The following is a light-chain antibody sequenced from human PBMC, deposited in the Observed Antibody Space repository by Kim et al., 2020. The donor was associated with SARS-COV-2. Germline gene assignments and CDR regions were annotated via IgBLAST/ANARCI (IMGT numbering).Light chain of an antibody. CDR2: GAS. Sequence: VSPGERATLSCRASRSVTSNLAWYQQRPGQAPRLLIYGASIRATGIPDRFSGSGSGTEFTLTISSLQPEDFALYYCQQYNRWPPYIFGQGTKLEI. V-gene: IGKV3-15*01. J-gene: IGKJ2*01. CDR3: QQYNRWPPYI. CDR1: RSVTSN.